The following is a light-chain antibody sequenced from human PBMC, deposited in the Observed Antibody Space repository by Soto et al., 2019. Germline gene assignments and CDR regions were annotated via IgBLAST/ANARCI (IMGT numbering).Light chain of an antibody. CDR2: DTS. V-gene: IGKV3-15*01. Sequence: ITQCQATLAVSPCEGATLSFSASQSVSSSYFAWYQQTPGQARRLLFYDTSTRGTGVPTWFSGSTSGEDFTLTISLLPDDVVVVYYWQSYNSRPLTFGGGTKVDIK. CDR1: QSVSSSY. CDR3: QSYNSRPLT. J-gene: IGKJ4*01.